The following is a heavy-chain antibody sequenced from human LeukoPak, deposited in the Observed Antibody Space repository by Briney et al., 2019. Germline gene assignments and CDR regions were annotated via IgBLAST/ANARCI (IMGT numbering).Heavy chain of an antibody. CDR3: ARAYSSLGSWFDP. J-gene: IGHJ5*02. Sequence: SQTLSLTCTVSGGSISSGDYYWSWIRQPPGKGLEWIGYIYYSGSTYYNPSLKSRVTISVDTSKNQFSLKLSSVTAADTAVYYCARAYSSLGSWFDPWGQGTLVTVSS. V-gene: IGHV4-30-4*08. CDR1: GGSISSGDYY. CDR2: IYYSGST. D-gene: IGHD6-13*01.